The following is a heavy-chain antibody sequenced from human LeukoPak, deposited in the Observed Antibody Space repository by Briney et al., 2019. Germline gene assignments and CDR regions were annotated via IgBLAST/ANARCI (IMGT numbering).Heavy chain of an antibody. CDR1: GFTFSSYS. CDR3: AREGRDYYMDV. J-gene: IGHJ6*03. D-gene: IGHD3-10*01. CDR2: ISSSSSTI. V-gene: IGHV3-48*04. Sequence: GGSLRLSCAASGFTFSSYSMNWVRQAPGKGLEWVSYISSSSSTIYYADSVKGRFTISRDSAKNSLYLQMNSLRAEDTAVYYCAREGRDYYMDVWGKGTTVTVSS.